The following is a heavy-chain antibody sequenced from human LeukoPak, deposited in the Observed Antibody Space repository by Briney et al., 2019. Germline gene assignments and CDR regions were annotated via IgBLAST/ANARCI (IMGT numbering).Heavy chain of an antibody. Sequence: GGTLRLSCAASGFTFRSYGMNWVRQAPGKGLEWVSAISGSGGSTYYAGSVKGRFTISRDNSNNTLYLQMNSLRAEDTALYYCARGHGGFFRYFDTNDAFDMWGQGTVVTVSS. V-gene: IGHV3-23*01. CDR1: GFTFRSYG. CDR3: ARGHGGFFRYFDTNDAFDM. J-gene: IGHJ3*02. CDR2: ISGSGGST. D-gene: IGHD3-9*01.